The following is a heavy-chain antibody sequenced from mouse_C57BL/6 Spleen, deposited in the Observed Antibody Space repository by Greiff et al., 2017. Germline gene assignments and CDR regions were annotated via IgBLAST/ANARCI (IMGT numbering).Heavy chain of an antibody. Sequence: VQLQQSGPELVKPGASVKISCKASGYSFTGYYMNWVKQSPEKSLEWIGEINPSTGGTTYNQKFKAKATLTVDKSSSTAYRQLKSLTSEDSAVYYCARSTVAPFDYWGQGTTLTVSS. CDR1: GYSFTGYY. D-gene: IGHD1-1*01. V-gene: IGHV1-42*01. CDR2: INPSTGGT. CDR3: ARSTVAPFDY. J-gene: IGHJ2*01.